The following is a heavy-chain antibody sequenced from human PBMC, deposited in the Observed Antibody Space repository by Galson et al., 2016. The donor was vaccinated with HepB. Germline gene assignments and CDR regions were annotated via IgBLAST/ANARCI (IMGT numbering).Heavy chain of an antibody. CDR1: GFSFSDYW. CDR2: IKQDGSEK. V-gene: IGHV3-7*02. D-gene: IGHD6-13*01. Sequence: SLRLSCAASGFSFSDYWMTWVRQAPGKGLEWVANIKQDGSEKYYVDSVKGRFTISRDNATNSLYLQMNSLRAEDTAIYYCVSRRHIAADGVDWGQGILVTVS. J-gene: IGHJ4*02. CDR3: VSRRHIAADGVD.